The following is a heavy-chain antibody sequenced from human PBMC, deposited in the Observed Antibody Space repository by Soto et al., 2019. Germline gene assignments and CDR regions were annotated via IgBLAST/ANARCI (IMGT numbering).Heavy chain of an antibody. CDR1: GYTFTSYY. CDR2: INPSGGST. J-gene: IGHJ4*02. D-gene: IGHD3-9*01. Sequence: GASVKVSCKASGYTFTSYYMHWVRQAPGQGLEWMGIINPSGGSTSYAQKFQGRVTMTRDTSTSTVYMELSSLRSEDTAVYYCARVSKLTGKGYYFDYWGQGTLVTVSS. V-gene: IGHV1-46*01. CDR3: ARVSKLTGKGYYFDY.